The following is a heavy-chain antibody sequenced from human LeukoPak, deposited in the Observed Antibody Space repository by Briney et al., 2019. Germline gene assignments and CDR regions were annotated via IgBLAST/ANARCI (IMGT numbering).Heavy chain of an antibody. CDR1: GFTFSNYA. CDR2: ISFDGSDE. CDR3: ASIGYSSGWYGDFDY. D-gene: IGHD6-19*01. Sequence: PGGSLRLSCAASGFTFSNYAMHWVRQAPGKGLEWVAVISFDGSDEYYPDSEKGRFTISRDNSKNTLYLQMNNLRPEDTAVYYCASIGYSSGWYGDFDYWGQGTLVTVSS. V-gene: IGHV3-30-3*01. J-gene: IGHJ4*02.